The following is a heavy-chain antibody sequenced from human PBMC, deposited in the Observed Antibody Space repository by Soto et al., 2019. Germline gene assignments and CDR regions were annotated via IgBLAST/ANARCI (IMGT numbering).Heavy chain of an antibody. Sequence: PSETLSLTCTVSGDSISTDYWSWIRQSPGKGLEWIGFIYYGGSTNYNPSLKSRVTISVDTPKNQFSLKLSSVTAADTALYYCAKNWNWGSLVHWGRETLVTVSS. CDR2: IYYGGST. J-gene: IGHJ4*02. D-gene: IGHD7-27*01. CDR1: GDSISTDY. CDR3: AKNWNWGSLVH. V-gene: IGHV4-59*08.